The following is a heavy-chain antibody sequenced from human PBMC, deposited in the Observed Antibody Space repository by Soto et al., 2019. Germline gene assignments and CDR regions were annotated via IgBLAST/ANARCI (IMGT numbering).Heavy chain of an antibody. V-gene: IGHV1-8*01. D-gene: IGHD3-16*01. CDR1: GYTFTSYD. CDR3: ASEGVRGMDV. J-gene: IGHJ6*02. Sequence: QVQLVQSGAEVKKPGASVKVSCKASGYTFTSYDINWVRQATGQGLEWMGWMNPNSANTGYAQKFAGSGTMTGNTSMSTAYMELSSLGSEDTAGYCCASEGVRGMDVWGQGTTVTVSS. CDR2: MNPNSANT.